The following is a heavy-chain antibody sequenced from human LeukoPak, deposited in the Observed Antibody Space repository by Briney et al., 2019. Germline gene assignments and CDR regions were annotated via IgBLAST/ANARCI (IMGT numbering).Heavy chain of an antibody. CDR3: ARDKIVGATHFDH. V-gene: IGHV3-30*04. CDR2: ISYDGSNK. J-gene: IGHJ4*02. CDR1: GFTFSSYA. Sequence: GGSLRLSCAASGFTFSSYAMHWDRQAPGKVLEWVAVISYDGSNKYYADSVKGRFTISRDNSKNTLYLQMNSLRAEDTAVYYCARDKIVGATHFDHWGQGTLVTVSS. D-gene: IGHD1-26*01.